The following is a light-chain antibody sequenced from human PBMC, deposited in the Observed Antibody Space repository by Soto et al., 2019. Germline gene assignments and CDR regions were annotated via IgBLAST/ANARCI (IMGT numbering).Light chain of an antibody. Sequence: EIVLTQSPGTLSLSPGERATLSCRASQTLANYLAWYQQRPGQAPRLLIYDASNRATGIPARFSGSRSGTDFTLTISSLEPEDSAVYYCQQRSDSYTFGQGTTLEIK. CDR3: QQRSDSYT. CDR2: DAS. V-gene: IGKV3-11*01. CDR1: QTLANY. J-gene: IGKJ2*01.